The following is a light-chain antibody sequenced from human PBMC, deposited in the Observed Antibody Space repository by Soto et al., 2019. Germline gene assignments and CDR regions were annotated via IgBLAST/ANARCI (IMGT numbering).Light chain of an antibody. CDR1: SSNIGSNT. CDR3: AAWDDSLNGHV. Sequence: QSVLTQPPSASGTPGQGVTISCSGSSSNIGSNTVNWYQQLPGTAPKLLIYSNNQRPSGVPDRFSGSKSGTSASLAISGLQSEDEADYYCAAWDDSLNGHVFGTGNKVTVL. J-gene: IGLJ1*01. V-gene: IGLV1-44*01. CDR2: SNN.